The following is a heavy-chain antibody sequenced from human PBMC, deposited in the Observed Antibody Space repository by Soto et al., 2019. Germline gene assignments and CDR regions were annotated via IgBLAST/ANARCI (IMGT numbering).Heavy chain of an antibody. V-gene: IGHV1-46*02. J-gene: IGHJ2*01. CDR1: GYTFNSYY. D-gene: IGHD5-18*01. CDR3: ARGGYDWYFDL. CDR2: FNPSGGST. Sequence: QVQLVQSGAEVKKPGASVKVSCKASGYTFNSYYIHWVRQAPGQGLEWMGIFNPSGGSTNYPQKLQGRVTLTRDTSMSTVYMELISLRSEDTAIYSCARGGYDWYFDLWGRRTLVTVSS.